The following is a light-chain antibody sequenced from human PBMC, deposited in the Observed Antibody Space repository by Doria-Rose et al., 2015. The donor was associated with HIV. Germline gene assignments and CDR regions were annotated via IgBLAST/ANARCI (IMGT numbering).Light chain of an antibody. CDR2: GAS. CDR3: HQYASSRT. J-gene: IGKJ1*01. CDR1: QSVSANY. Sequence: EIVLTQSPGTLSLSPGERATLSCRASQSVSANYLAWYQQRPGQSPRLLIYGASSSATDIPDRFSGSGSGTDFTLTISRLEPEDFAVYYCHQYASSRTFGQGTKVEI. V-gene: IGKV3-20*01.